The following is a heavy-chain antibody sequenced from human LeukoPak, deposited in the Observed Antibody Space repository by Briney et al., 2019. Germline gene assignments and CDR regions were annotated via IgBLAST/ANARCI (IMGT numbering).Heavy chain of an antibody. V-gene: IGHV1-46*01. CDR2: INPSGGST. Sequence: GASVRVSCKASGYSFTNYYMHWVRQAPGQGLEWMGMINPSGGSTTYAQKFQGRVTMTRDMSTSTVYMELSILTSEDTAVYYCARTRGYYFDYWGQGTLVTVSS. J-gene: IGHJ4*02. CDR3: ARTRGYYFDY. CDR1: GYSFTNYY.